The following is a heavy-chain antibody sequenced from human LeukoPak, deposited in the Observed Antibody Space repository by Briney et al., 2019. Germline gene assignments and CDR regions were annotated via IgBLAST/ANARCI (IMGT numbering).Heavy chain of an antibody. D-gene: IGHD6-19*01. CDR3: ARGQQQWLLYYFDY. CDR1: GGSISSSSYY. J-gene: IGHJ4*02. CDR2: IYYSGST. V-gene: IGHV4-39*07. Sequence: SETLSLTCTVSGGSISSSSYYWGWIRQPRGKGLEWIGSIYYSGSTYYNPSLKSRVTISVDTSKNQFSLKLSSVTAADTAVYYCARGQQQWLLYYFDYWGQGTLVTVSS.